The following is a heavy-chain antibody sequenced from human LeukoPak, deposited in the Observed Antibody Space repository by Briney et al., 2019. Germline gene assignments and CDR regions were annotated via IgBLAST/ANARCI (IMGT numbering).Heavy chain of an antibody. D-gene: IGHD3-22*01. CDR1: GYTYTSYD. Sequence: ASVKVSCKASGYTYTSYDINWVRQATGQGLEWMGWMNPNSGNTGYAQKFQGRVTMTRNTSISTAYMELSSLRSEDTAVYYCARVPYQPNYYDSSGYYYDYYYYGTDVWGQGTTVTVSS. V-gene: IGHV1-8*01. J-gene: IGHJ6*02. CDR2: MNPNSGNT. CDR3: ARVPYQPNYYDSSGYYYDYYYYGTDV.